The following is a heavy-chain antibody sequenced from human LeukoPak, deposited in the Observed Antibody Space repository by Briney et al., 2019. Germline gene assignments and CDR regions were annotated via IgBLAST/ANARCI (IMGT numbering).Heavy chain of an antibody. CDR1: GFTFSSHA. CDR3: ANEVRPNDY. CDR2: IDISGGST. D-gene: IGHD6-6*01. Sequence: GGSLRLSCATSGFTFSSHAMCWVRQAPGKGLEWVSSIDISGGSTYYADSVDGRFTISRDNSKNTLYLQMNSLRVEDTALYYCANEVRPNDYWGQGTLVTVSS. V-gene: IGHV3-23*01. J-gene: IGHJ4*02.